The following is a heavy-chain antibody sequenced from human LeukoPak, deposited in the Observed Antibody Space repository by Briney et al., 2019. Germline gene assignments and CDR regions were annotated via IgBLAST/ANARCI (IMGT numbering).Heavy chain of an antibody. CDR3: AKDKSYYEFEYFRH. Sequence: ASVKVSCKASGYTFTSYDIYWVRQATGQGLEWMGWMNPNSGNTGYAQKFQGRVTMTRNTSISTAYMELSSLRSEDTAVYYCAKDKSYYEFEYFRHWGQGTLVTVSS. D-gene: IGHD1-26*01. CDR1: GYTFTSYD. J-gene: IGHJ1*01. V-gene: IGHV1-8*01. CDR2: MNPNSGNT.